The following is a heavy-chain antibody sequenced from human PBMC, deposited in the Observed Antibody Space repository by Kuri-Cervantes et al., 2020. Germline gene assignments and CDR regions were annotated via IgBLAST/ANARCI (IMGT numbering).Heavy chain of an antibody. V-gene: IGHV1-46*01. D-gene: IGHD3-22*01. CDR1: GYTFTSYY. CDR2: INPSGGST. J-gene: IGHJ6*02. Sequence: ASVKVSCKASGYTFTSYYMHWVRQAPGQGLEWMGIINPSGGSTSYAQKFQGRVTMTRDTSTSTVYMELSSLRSEDTAVYYCARSNRITMIVVVRYGYGMDVWGQGTTVTVSS. CDR3: ARSNRITMIVVVRYGYGMDV.